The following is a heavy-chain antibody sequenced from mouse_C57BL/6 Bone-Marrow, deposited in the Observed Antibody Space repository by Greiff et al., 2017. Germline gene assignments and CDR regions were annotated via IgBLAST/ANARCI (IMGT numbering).Heavy chain of an antibody. CDR1: GYTFTDYE. CDR3: TTEGFAY. D-gene: IGHD1-1*01. J-gene: IGHJ3*01. Sequence: QVQLKQSGAELVRPGASVTLSCKASGYTFTDYEMHWVKQPPVHGLEWIGAIDPETGGTAYNQKFKGKAILTADKSSSTACMELRSLTSEDSAVYYCTTEGFAYWGQGTLVTVSA. V-gene: IGHV1-15*01. CDR2: IDPETGGT.